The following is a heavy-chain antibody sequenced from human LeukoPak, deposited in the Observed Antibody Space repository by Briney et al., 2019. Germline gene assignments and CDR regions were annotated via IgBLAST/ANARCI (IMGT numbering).Heavy chain of an antibody. CDR1: GDSTSNYC. CDR2: IYTTGRT. J-gene: IGHJ5*02. CDR3: ARTGTGSVKFDP. V-gene: IGHV4-4*07. Sequence: SETLSLTCTVSGDSTSNYCWSWIRQPAGKGLEWIGRIYTTGRTNYNPSLKSRVTMSLDTSKNQFSLKLSSVTAADTAVYYCARTGTGSVKFDPWGQGTLVIVSS. D-gene: IGHD3-10*01.